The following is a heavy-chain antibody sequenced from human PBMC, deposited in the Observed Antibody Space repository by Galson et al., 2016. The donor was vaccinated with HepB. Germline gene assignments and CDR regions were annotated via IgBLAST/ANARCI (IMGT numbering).Heavy chain of an antibody. CDR1: GDSIRSSNW. CDR3: ARYYDSSAWGLDY. D-gene: IGHD3-22*01. Sequence: SETLSLTCAVSGDSIRSSNWWSWVRQPPGKGLEWIGEIYHTGSTNYNPSLKSRVTISVDKSKNHFSLKLSSVTAADTAVYYCARYYDSSAWGLDYWGQGTLVTVSS. J-gene: IGHJ4*02. CDR2: IYHTGST. V-gene: IGHV4-4*02.